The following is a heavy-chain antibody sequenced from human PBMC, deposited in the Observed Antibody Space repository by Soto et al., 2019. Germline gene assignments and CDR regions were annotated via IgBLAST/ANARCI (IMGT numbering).Heavy chain of an antibody. V-gene: IGHV3-21*01. Sequence: GGSLRLSCAASGFTFSSYSMNWVRQAPGKGLEWVSSISSSSSYIYYADSVKGRFTISRDNAKNSLYLQMNSLRAEDTAVYYCARDPFPPNQLPRFYYYYGMDVWGQGTTVTVSS. J-gene: IGHJ6*02. D-gene: IGHD1-26*01. CDR2: ISSSSSYI. CDR1: GFTFSSYS. CDR3: ARDPFPPNQLPRFYYYYGMDV.